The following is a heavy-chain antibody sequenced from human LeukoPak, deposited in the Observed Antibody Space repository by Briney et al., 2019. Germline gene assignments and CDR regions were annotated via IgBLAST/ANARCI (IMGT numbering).Heavy chain of an antibody. V-gene: IGHV1-2*04. CDR3: ARGSSPGGYSYGPLFDY. CDR1: GYTFTGYY. J-gene: IGHJ4*02. Sequence: ASVKVSCKASGYTFTGYYMHWVRQAPGQGLEWMGWINPNSGGTNYAQKFQGWVTMTRDTSISTAYTELSRLRSDDTAVYYCARGSSPGGYSYGPLFDYWGQGTLVTVSS. D-gene: IGHD5-18*01. CDR2: INPNSGGT.